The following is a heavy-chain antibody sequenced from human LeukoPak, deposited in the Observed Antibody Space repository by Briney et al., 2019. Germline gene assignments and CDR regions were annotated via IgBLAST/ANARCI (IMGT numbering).Heavy chain of an antibody. Sequence: PGGSLRLSCVVSGFRFSDYYMSWIRQTPGKGLEIISYISGSGDAIYYTDSVKGRFTISRDNAKNSLYLQLDNLSAEDTAFYYCASLYDSTGFCFDYWGQGALVTVS. CDR3: ASLYDSTGFCFDY. CDR2: ISGSGDAI. V-gene: IGHV3-11*01. CDR1: GFRFSDYY. J-gene: IGHJ4*02. D-gene: IGHD3-22*01.